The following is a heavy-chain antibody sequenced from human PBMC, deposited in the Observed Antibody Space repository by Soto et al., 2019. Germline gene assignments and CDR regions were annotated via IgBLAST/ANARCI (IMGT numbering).Heavy chain of an antibody. CDR3: ARSPPLRRYSIDYYYYYYMDV. J-gene: IGHJ6*03. CDR2: IWYDGSNK. Sequence: QVQLVESGGGVVQPGRSLRLSCAASGFTFSSYGMHWVRQAPGKGLEWVAVIWYDGSNKYYADSVKGRFTISRDNSKNTLYLQMNSLRAEDTAVYYCARSPPLRRYSIDYYYYYYMDVWGKGTTVTVSS. V-gene: IGHV3-33*01. CDR1: GFTFSSYG. D-gene: IGHD4-4*01.